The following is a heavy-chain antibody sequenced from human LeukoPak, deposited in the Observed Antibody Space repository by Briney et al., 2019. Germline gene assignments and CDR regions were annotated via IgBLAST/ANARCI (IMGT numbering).Heavy chain of an antibody. CDR3: ARDGGQESDYYGSGSYDY. V-gene: IGHV1-3*01. CDR2: INAGNGNT. CDR1: GYTFTNYA. D-gene: IGHD3-10*01. J-gene: IGHJ4*02. Sequence: ASVKVSCKASGYTFTNYAMHWVRQAPGQRLEWMGWINAGNGNTKYSQKFQGRVTITRDTSASTAYMELSSLRSEDTAVYYCARDGGQESDYYGSGSYDYWGQGTLVTVSS.